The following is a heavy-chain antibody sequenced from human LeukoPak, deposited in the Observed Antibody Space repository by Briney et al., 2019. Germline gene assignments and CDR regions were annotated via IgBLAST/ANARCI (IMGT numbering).Heavy chain of an antibody. CDR2: SYPSGGST. V-gene: IGHV1-46*01. CDR1: GFTFTTYF. CDR3: ARAGITTTGSLAY. D-gene: IGHD1-1*01. J-gene: IGHJ4*02. Sequence: GASVKVSCKASGFTFTTYFLHWLRQAPGQGLEWMGISYPSGGSTSYAQKFQGRVTMTRDTSTSTVYMELSSLRSEDTAVYYCARAGITTTGSLAYWGQGTLVTVSS.